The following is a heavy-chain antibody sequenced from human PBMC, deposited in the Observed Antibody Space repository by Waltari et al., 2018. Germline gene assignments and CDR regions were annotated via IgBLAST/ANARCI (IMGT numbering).Heavy chain of an antibody. D-gene: IGHD5-18*01. V-gene: IGHV3-64*01. Sequence: EVQLVESGGGLVQPGGSLRLSCAASGFALRGYALHWVGQAPGKGLEYVSAISSDGSNTYYTNSVNGRFKISRDNSKNTLYLQMGSLRPEDMAVYYCARSRRGTAEVNAFDVWGQGTMVTVSS. CDR3: ARSRRGTAEVNAFDV. CDR1: GFALRGYA. J-gene: IGHJ3*01. CDR2: ISSDGSNT.